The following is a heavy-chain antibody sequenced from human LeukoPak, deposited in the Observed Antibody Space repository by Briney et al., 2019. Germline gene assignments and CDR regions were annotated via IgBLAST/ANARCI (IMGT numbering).Heavy chain of an antibody. D-gene: IGHD4-23*01. Sequence: GEPLTFSCTGPGHSFTSFWIGWARQMPGKGLGWMGIIYSGDSDTRYSPSFQGQVTISADKSIRTVYLQWSSLKASDTAMYYCARTNYGGNPSWFDPWGKGTLVTVSS. CDR1: GHSFTSFW. J-gene: IGHJ5*02. CDR2: IYSGDSDT. CDR3: ARTNYGGNPSWFDP. V-gene: IGHV5-51*01.